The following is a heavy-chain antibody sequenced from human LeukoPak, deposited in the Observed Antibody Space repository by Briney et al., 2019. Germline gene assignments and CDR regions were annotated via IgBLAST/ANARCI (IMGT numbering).Heavy chain of an antibody. V-gene: IGHV3-30*18. D-gene: IGHD3-10*01. CDR3: AKTMVRGVIISPFDY. Sequence: GGSLRLSCAASGFTFSSYGMHWVRQAPGKGLEWVAAISYDGSNKYYADSVKGRFTISRDNSKNTLSLQMNSLRAEDTAVYYCAKTMVRGVIISPFDYWGQGTLVTVSS. CDR1: GFTFSSYG. J-gene: IGHJ4*02. CDR2: ISYDGSNK.